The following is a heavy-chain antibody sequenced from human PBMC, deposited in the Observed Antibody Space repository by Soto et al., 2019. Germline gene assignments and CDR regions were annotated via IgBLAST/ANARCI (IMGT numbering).Heavy chain of an antibody. CDR3: AGTEDIVLVPAAYDYYYYGMDV. V-gene: IGHV1-69*13. J-gene: IGHJ6*02. CDR2: IIPIFGTA. CDR1: GGTFSSYA. D-gene: IGHD2-2*01. Sequence: ASVKVSCKASGGTFSSYAISWVRQAPGQGLEWMGGIIPIFGTANYAQKFQGRVTITADESTSTAYMELSSLRSEDTAVYYCAGTEDIVLVPAAYDYYYYGMDVWGQGTTVTVSS.